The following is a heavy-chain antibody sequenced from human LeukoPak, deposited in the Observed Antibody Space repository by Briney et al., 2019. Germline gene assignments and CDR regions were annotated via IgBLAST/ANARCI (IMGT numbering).Heavy chain of an antibody. CDR3: ARELFYYDFWSAPSSYMDV. CDR1: GFTFSDYY. Sequence: GGSLRLSCAASGFTFSDYYMSWIRQAPGKGLEWVSYISSSGSIIYYADSVKGRFTISRDNAKNSLYLQMNSLRAEDTAVYYCARELFYYDFWSAPSSYMDVWGKGTTVTVSS. D-gene: IGHD3-3*01. J-gene: IGHJ6*03. CDR2: ISSSGSII. V-gene: IGHV3-11*04.